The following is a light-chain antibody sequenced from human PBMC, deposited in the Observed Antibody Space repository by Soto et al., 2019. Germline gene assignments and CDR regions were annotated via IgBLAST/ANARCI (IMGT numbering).Light chain of an antibody. CDR2: GTS. CDR1: QTINTEF. V-gene: IGKV3-20*01. J-gene: IGKJ2*01. CDR3: QRYGSSPLYA. Sequence: EIVLTQSPGTLSLSPGERATFSCRTSQTINTEFLAWYQQRPGLAPRLLIHGTSNRSTGIPARFSGSGSGTDFTLTISALEPEDFAVYYCQRYGSSPLYAFGQGTKLEI.